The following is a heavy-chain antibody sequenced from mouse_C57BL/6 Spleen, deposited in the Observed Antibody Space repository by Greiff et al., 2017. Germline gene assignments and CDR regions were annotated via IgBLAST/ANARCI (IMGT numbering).Heavy chain of an antibody. Sequence: QVQLQQSGAELVKPGASVKMSCKASGYTFTSYWITWVKQRPGQGLEWIGDIYPGSGSTNYNEKFTSKATLTVDTSSSTAYMQLSSLTSEDSAVYYCARSLHYYGSSLYRYFDVWGTGTTVTVSS. V-gene: IGHV1-55*01. J-gene: IGHJ1*03. CDR1: GYTFTSYW. CDR2: IYPGSGST. D-gene: IGHD1-1*01. CDR3: ARSLHYYGSSLYRYFDV.